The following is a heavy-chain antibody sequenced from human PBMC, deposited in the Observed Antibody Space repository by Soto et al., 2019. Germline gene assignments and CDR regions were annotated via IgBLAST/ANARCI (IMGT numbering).Heavy chain of an antibody. CDR1: VFTCSDFP. J-gene: IGHJ4*02. CDR3: ARDMRHDYASGRLDY. Sequence: PRWSLRLSCFASVFTCSDFPLHWFRRAPGKGLEWVAVISYDGNDESYSDSVKGRFTISRDNSKTTVYLQMNSLRADDMAVYHCARDMRHDYASGRLDYLGQGTLVTVSS. CDR2: ISYDGNDE. V-gene: IGHV3-30-3*01. D-gene: IGHD3-10*01.